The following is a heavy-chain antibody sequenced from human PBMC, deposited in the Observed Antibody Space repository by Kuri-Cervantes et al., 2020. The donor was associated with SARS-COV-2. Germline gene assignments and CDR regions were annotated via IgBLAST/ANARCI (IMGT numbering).Heavy chain of an antibody. V-gene: IGHV4-38-2*01. CDR3: ARLSSIAAPTDY. CDR1: GYSISSGYY. J-gene: IGHJ4*02. D-gene: IGHD6-6*01. CDR2: IYHSGST. Sequence: SETLSHTCAVSGYSISSGYYWGWIRQPPGKGLEWIGSIYHSGSTYYNPSLKSRVTISVDTSKNQFSLKLSSVTTADTAVYYCARLSSIAAPTDYWGQGTLVTVSS.